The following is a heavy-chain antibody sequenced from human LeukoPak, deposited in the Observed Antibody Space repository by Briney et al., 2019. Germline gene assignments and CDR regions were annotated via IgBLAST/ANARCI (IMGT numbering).Heavy chain of an antibody. V-gene: IGHV3-30*04. D-gene: IGHD3-22*01. J-gene: IGHJ4*02. Sequence: GGSLRLSCAASGFTFSSYAKHWVRQAPGKGLEWVAVISYDGSNKYYADSVKGRFTISRDNSKNTLYLQMNSLRAEDTAVYYCARERGSGYHFDYWGQGTLVTVSS. CDR3: ARERGSGYHFDY. CDR2: ISYDGSNK. CDR1: GFTFSSYA.